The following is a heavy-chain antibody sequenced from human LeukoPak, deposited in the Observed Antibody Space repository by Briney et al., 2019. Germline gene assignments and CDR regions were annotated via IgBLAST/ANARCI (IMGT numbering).Heavy chain of an antibody. CDR3: ATPAGPYCSSTSCYTGPFDY. Sequence: GGSLRLSCAASGFTFSSYGMHWVRQAPGKGLEWVAFIRYDGSNKYYADSVKGRFTIPRDNSKNTLYLQMNSLRAEDTAVYYCATPAGPYCSSTSCYTGPFDYWGQGTLVTVSS. CDR1: GFTFSSYG. J-gene: IGHJ4*02. V-gene: IGHV3-30*02. D-gene: IGHD2-2*02. CDR2: IRYDGSNK.